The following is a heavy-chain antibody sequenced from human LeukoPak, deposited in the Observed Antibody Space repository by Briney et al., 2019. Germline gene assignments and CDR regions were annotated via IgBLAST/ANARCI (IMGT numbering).Heavy chain of an antibody. CDR3: ARGRWFDP. Sequence: SESLSLTCTVSGGSVSSGGYYWSWIRQAPGKRLEWIAYTYDSASTGYNPSLQSRVSISVDTSKNQFSLKMSSVTAADTAVYYCARGRWFDPWGQGTLVT. V-gene: IGHV4-61*08. CDR2: TYDSAST. J-gene: IGHJ5*02. CDR1: GGSVSSGGYY.